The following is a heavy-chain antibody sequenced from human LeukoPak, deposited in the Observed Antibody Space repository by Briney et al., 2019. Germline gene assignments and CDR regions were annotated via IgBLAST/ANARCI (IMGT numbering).Heavy chain of an antibody. J-gene: IGHJ4*02. Sequence: GGSLTLSCAASRFTLSSNYMSWVRQAPGTGLEWVSVIYSGGSTYYADSVQGRFTISRHNSKNTLYLQMNSLRAEDTAVYYCARGAPPDYFDYWGQGTLVTVSS. V-gene: IGHV3-53*04. CDR3: ARGAPPDYFDY. CDR1: RFTLSSNY. CDR2: IYSGGST.